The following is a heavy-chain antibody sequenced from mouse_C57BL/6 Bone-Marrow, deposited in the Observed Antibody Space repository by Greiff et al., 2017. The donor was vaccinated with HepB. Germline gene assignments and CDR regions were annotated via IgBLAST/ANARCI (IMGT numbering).Heavy chain of an antibody. Sequence: EVQLVQPGAGLVKPGGSLKLSCAASGFTFSSYTMPWVRQTPEKRLEWVANISGGGGNTYYPDSVKGRFTISRDTAKNTLYLQMSSLRSEDTALYYCARQVPDFDYWGQGTTLTVSS. V-gene: IGHV5-9*01. J-gene: IGHJ2*01. CDR2: ISGGGGNT. CDR1: GFTFSSYT. CDR3: ARQVPDFDY.